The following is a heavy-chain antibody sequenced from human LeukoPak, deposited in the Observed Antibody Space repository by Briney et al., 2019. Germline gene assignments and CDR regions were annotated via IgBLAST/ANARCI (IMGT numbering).Heavy chain of an antibody. V-gene: IGHV1-46*01. CDR1: GYTFTNNF. J-gene: IGHJ5*02. CDR3: ARDHSARDEAWWFDP. Sequence: GASVKVSCKAFGYTFTNNFMHWGRQAPGQGPEWMGLISPTGSFTAYAQKFQGRVTLTRDLSTSTDYLELSSLRSEDTAVYYCARDHSARDEAWWFDPWGQGTLVTVSS. D-gene: IGHD5-24*01. CDR2: ISPTGSFT.